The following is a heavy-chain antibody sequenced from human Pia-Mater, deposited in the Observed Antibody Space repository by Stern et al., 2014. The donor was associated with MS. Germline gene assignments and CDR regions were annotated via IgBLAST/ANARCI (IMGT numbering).Heavy chain of an antibody. CDR1: GFKFSIYW. J-gene: IGHJ4*02. CDR2: IYPGDSET. D-gene: IGHD1-14*01. V-gene: IGHV5-51*04. CDR3: ARQTTAWASDV. Sequence: VQLVQSGAELIRPGESLKISCKGAGFKFSIYWIAWVRQMPGKGLEWMGIIYPGDSETRYSPSFQGQATLSADKRTSTAYLQWSSLNASDTAMYFCARQTTAWASDVWGQGTLVTVSS.